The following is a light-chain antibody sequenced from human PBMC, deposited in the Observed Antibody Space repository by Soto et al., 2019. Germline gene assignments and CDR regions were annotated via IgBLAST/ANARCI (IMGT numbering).Light chain of an antibody. CDR1: QSVSSN. Sequence: EMPQSPATPSVSPGERAILSCRAGQSVSSNLAWYKQKPGQAPSLLIYGASTRATGIPARFTGSGSGTEFTLTIRSLKFDDSAVYYCQHYNNRWTFGQGTKMEIK. CDR2: GAS. V-gene: IGKV3-15*01. CDR3: QHYNNRWT. J-gene: IGKJ1*01.